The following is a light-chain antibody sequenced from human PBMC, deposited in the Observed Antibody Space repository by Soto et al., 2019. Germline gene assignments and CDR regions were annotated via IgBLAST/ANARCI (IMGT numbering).Light chain of an antibody. CDR1: QSVSFY. V-gene: IGKV3-11*01. Sequence: EIILRQSRATLHLTPGERATLSWRASQSVSFYLGWYLQKPGQAPRLLVYDVSNRAPGVPARFSGSGSETDFTLTISSLGPEDFAIYHCQQRRSWPWTFGQGTKVDI. CDR2: DVS. J-gene: IGKJ1*01. CDR3: QQRRSWPWT.